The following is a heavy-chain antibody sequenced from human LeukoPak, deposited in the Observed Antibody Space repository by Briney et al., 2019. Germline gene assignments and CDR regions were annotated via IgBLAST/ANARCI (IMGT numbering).Heavy chain of an antibody. J-gene: IGHJ6*02. CDR1: GGTFSSYA. V-gene: IGHV1-69*13. D-gene: IGHD5-18*01. CDR3: ARAGVGGYSYGVYGMDV. CDR2: IIPIFGTA. Sequence: ASVKVSCKASGGTFSSYAISWVRQAPGQGLEWLGGIIPIFGTANYAQKFQGRVTITADESTSTAYMELSSLRSEDTAVYYCARAGVGGYSYGVYGMDVWGQGTTATVSS.